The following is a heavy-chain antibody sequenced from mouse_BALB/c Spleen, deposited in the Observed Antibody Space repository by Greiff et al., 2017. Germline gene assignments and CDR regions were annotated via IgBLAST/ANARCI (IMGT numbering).Heavy chain of an antibody. J-gene: IGHJ4*01. CDR3: ARSYYRYGLYAMDY. CDR2: IWSGGST. Sequence: VQLVESGPGLVQPSQSLSITCTVSGFSLPSYGVHWVRQSPGKGLEWLGVIWSGGSTDYNAAFISRLSISKDNSKSQVFCKMNSLQANDTAIYYCARSYYRYGLYAMDYWGQGTSVTGSS. D-gene: IGHD2-14*01. V-gene: IGHV2-2*02. CDR1: GFSLPSYG.